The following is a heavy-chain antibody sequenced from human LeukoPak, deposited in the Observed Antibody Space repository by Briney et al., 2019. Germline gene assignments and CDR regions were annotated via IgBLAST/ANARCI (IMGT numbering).Heavy chain of an antibody. J-gene: IGHJ4*02. D-gene: IGHD5-18*01. V-gene: IGHV3-21*01. CDR1: GFTFSSYS. CDR2: ISSSSSYK. CDR3: ARDQSYPGYGYFDY. Sequence: GRSLRLSCAASGFTFSSYSMNWVRQAPGKGLEWVSSISSSSSYKYYTDSVKGRFTISRDNAKNSLYLQMNSLRAEDTAVYYCARDQSYPGYGYFDYWGQGTLVTVSS.